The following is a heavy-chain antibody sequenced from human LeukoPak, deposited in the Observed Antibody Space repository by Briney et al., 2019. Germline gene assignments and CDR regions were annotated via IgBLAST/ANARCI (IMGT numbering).Heavy chain of an antibody. CDR2: INPNSGGT. J-gene: IGHJ4*02. V-gene: IGHV1-2*02. CDR3: ATSVGTSGPELDY. Sequence: ASVKVSCKASGYTFTDYFMHWVRQAPGHGLEWVGWINPNSGGTIYAQKFQGRVTMTRDTSISTAYMELSRMTSDDTGVYYCATSVGTSGPELDYWGQGTLVSVSS. D-gene: IGHD3-3*01. CDR1: GYTFTDYF.